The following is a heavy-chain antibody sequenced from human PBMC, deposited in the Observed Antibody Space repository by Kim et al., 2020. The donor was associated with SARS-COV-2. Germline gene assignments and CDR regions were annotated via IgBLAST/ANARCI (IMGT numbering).Heavy chain of an antibody. CDR1: GFTFSSYA. V-gene: IGHV3-30-3*01. J-gene: IGHJ4*02. Sequence: GGSLRLSCAASGFTFSSYAMHWVRQAPGKGLEWVAVISYDGSNKYYADSVKGRFTISRDNSKNTLYLQMNSLRAEDTAVYYCAREEILALDYWGQGTLVTVSS. CDR3: AREEILALDY. CDR2: ISYDGSNK.